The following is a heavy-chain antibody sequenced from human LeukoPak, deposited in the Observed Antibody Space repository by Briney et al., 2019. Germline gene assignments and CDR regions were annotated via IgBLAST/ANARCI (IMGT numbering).Heavy chain of an antibody. CDR2: INPSGGST. V-gene: IGHV1-46*01. D-gene: IGHD2-15*01. Sequence: GASVKVSCKASGYTFTSYYMHWVRQAPGQGLEWMGIINPSGGSTSYAQKFQGRVTMTRDTSTSTVYMELSSLRSEDTAVNYCARDAGGPSYYYGMDVWGKGTTVTVSS. J-gene: IGHJ6*04. CDR3: ARDAGGPSYYYGMDV. CDR1: GYTFTSYY.